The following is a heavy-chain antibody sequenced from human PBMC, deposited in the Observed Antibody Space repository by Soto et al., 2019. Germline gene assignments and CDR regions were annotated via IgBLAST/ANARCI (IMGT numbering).Heavy chain of an antibody. J-gene: IGHJ6*02. D-gene: IGHD6-6*01. CDR2: IYYSGST. Sequence: SETLSLTCTVSGGPISSYYWSWIRQPPGKGLEWIGYIYYSGSTNYNPSLKSRVTISVDTSKNQFSLKLSSVTAADTAVYYCARGYSSSSYYYYYGMDVWGQGTTVTVSS. CDR3: ARGYSSSSYYYYYGMDV. V-gene: IGHV4-59*01. CDR1: GGPISSYY.